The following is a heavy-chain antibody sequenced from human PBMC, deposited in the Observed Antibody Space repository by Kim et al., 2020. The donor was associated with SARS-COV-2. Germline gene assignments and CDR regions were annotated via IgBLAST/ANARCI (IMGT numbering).Heavy chain of an antibody. Sequence: ASVKVSCKASGYTFTGYYMHCVRQAPGQGLEWMGWINPNSGGTNYAQQFQGRVTMTRDTSISTAYMELSRLRSDDTAVYYCASQLRITMIVVVHYAFDIWGQGTMVTVSS. D-gene: IGHD3-22*01. CDR2: INPNSGGT. CDR3: ASQLRITMIVVVHYAFDI. CDR1: GYTFTGYY. J-gene: IGHJ3*02. V-gene: IGHV1-2*02.